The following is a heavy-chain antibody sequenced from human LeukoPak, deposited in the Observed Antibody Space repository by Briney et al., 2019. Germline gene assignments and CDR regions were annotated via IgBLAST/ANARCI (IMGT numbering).Heavy chain of an antibody. Sequence: SETLSLTCTVSGGSISSYYWSWIRQPPGNGLEWIGYIYYSGITNYSPSLKSRVTMSVDTSKNQFSLNLSSVTAADTAEYYCARYDYWGQGTLVTVSS. CDR1: GGSISSYY. J-gene: IGHJ4*02. V-gene: IGHV4-59*12. D-gene: IGHD1-26*01. CDR2: IYYSGIT. CDR3: ARYDY.